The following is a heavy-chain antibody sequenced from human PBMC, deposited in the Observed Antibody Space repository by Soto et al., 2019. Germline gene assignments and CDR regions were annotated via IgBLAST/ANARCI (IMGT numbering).Heavy chain of an antibody. D-gene: IGHD3-10*01. Sequence: ASAKATCKVPGYTITELSMHWVRQAPGKGLEWMGGFDPEDGETIYAQKFQGRVTMTEDTSTDTAYMELSSLRSEDTAVYYCATDTRFGELGYNYYGMDVWGQGTTVTVSS. CDR3: ATDTRFGELGYNYYGMDV. J-gene: IGHJ6*02. V-gene: IGHV1-24*01. CDR2: FDPEDGET. CDR1: GYTITELS.